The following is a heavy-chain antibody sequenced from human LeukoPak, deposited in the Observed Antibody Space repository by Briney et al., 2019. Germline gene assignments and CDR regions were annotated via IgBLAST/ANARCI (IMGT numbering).Heavy chain of an antibody. D-gene: IGHD6-6*01. V-gene: IGHV4-34*01. CDR3: ARDSGSSASLVDY. J-gene: IGHJ4*02. Sequence: PSETLSLTCAVYGGSFSGYYWSWIRQPPGKGLEWIGEINHSGSTNYNPSLKSRVTISVDTSKNQFSLKLSSVTAADTAVYYCARDSGSSASLVDYWGQGTLVTVSS. CDR1: GGSFSGYY. CDR2: INHSGST.